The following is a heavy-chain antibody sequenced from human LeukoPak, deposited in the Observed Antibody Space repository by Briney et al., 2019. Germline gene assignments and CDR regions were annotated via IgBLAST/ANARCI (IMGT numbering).Heavy chain of an antibody. Sequence: PGGSLRLSCAASGFTFSSYWMHWVRQAPGKGLVWVSRINSDGSSTSYADSVKGRFTISRDNAKNTLYLQMNSLRAEDTAVYYCAREETRRDAFDIWGQGTMVTVSS. CDR1: GFTFSSYW. CDR3: AREETRRDAFDI. J-gene: IGHJ3*02. V-gene: IGHV3-74*01. CDR2: INSDGSST.